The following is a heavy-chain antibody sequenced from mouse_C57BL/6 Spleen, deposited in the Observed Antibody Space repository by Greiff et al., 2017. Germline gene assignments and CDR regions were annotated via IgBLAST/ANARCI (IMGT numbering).Heavy chain of an antibody. CDR3: ARYGNGYPAWFAY. Sequence: VQLQQPGTELVKPGASVKLSCRASGYTFPSYWMHWVKQRPGQGLEWIGNINPSNGGTNYNEKFKSKATLTVDKSSSTAYMQLSSLTSEDSAVYYCARYGNGYPAWFAYWGQGTLVTVSA. J-gene: IGHJ3*01. CDR2: INPSNGGT. V-gene: IGHV1-53*01. D-gene: IGHD2-2*01. CDR1: GYTFPSYW.